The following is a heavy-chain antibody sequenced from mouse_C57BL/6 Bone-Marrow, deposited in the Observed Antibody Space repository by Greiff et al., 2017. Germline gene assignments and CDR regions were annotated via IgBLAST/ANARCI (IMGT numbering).Heavy chain of an antibody. CDR1: GYTFTSYW. Sequence: QVQLQQPGAELVKPGASVKLSCKASGYTFTSYWMHWVKQRPGQGLEWIGMIHPNSGRTNYNEKFKSKATLTVDKSYSTAYMQLSSLTSEDSAVYCGARRELYWYFDVWGTGTTVTGSS. CDR3: ARRELYWYFDV. V-gene: IGHV1-64*01. J-gene: IGHJ1*03. CDR2: IHPNSGRT.